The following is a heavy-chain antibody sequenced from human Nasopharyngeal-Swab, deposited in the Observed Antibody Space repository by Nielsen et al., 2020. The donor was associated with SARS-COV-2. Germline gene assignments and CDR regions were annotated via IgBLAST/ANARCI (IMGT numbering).Heavy chain of an antibody. Sequence: KVSCKGSGYSFTSYWISWVRQMPGKGLEWMGRIDPSDSYTNYSPSFQGHVTISADKSISTAYLQWSSLKASDTAMYYCARQNYGPIDYWGQGTLVTVSS. CDR2: IDPSDSYT. CDR3: ARQNYGPIDY. D-gene: IGHD3-10*01. V-gene: IGHV5-10-1*01. J-gene: IGHJ4*02. CDR1: GYSFTSYW.